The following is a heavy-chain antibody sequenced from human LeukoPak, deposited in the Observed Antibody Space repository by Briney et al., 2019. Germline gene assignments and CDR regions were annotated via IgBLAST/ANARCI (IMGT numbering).Heavy chain of an antibody. J-gene: IGHJ5*02. CDR1: GDSISSGDYY. Sequence: TSQTLSLTCTVSGDSISSGDYYWSWIRQPPGKGLEWIGYIYFSGTTYYNPSRKSRVIISVDTSKNQFSLKLSSVTAADTAVYYCARGVSEHRAFYDWFDPWGQGTLVTVSS. CDR2: IYFSGTT. D-gene: IGHD2/OR15-2a*01. CDR3: ARGVSEHRAFYDWFDP. V-gene: IGHV4-30-4*08.